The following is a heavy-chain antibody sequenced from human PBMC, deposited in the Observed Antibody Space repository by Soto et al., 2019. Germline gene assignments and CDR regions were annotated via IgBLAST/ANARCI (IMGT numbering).Heavy chain of an antibody. Sequence: VQWVESGGGLIQPGGSLRLSCAASGFSVSNNHMTWVRQAAGKGLEWVSLIHGGGSTYYADSVKGRFTIPRDNSKNTLYLKMDSLRAEDTAIYYCAGSLTTAASLDYWGQGTLVTVSS. J-gene: IGHJ4*02. CDR1: GFSVSNNH. CDR3: AGSLTTAASLDY. D-gene: IGHD3-9*01. V-gene: IGHV3-53*01. CDR2: IHGGGST.